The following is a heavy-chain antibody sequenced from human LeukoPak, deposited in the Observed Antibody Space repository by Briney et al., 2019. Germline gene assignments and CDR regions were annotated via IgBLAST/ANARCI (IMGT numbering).Heavy chain of an antibody. Sequence: GGSLRLSCSASGFTFSSYAMNWVRQAPGKGLESLSAISSNGGSTYYADAVKGRFTISRDNYKNTLYLQMNSLRAEDTAVYYCAKAMTGSTYYFDSWGQGTLVTVSS. J-gene: IGHJ4*02. V-gene: IGHV3-23*01. CDR2: ISSNGGST. CDR1: GFTFSSYA. CDR3: AKAMTGSTYYFDS. D-gene: IGHD3-9*01.